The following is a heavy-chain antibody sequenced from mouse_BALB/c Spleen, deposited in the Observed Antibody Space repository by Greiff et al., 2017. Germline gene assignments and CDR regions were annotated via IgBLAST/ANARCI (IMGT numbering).Heavy chain of an antibody. Sequence: EVKLMESGGGLVKPGGSLKLSCAASGFTFSSYAMSWVRQTPEKRLEWVASISSGGSTYYPDSVKGRFTISRDNARNILYLQMSSLRSEDTAMYYCAREGDYYGSSLYYYAMDYWGQGTSVTVSS. V-gene: IGHV5-6-5*01. D-gene: IGHD1-1*01. J-gene: IGHJ4*01. CDR1: GFTFSSYA. CDR2: ISSGGST. CDR3: AREGDYYGSSLYYYAMDY.